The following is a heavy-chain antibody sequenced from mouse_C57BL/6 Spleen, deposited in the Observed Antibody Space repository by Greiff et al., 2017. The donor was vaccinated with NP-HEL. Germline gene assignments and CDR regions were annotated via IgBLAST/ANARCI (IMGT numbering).Heavy chain of an antibody. CDR1: GYAFSSSW. CDR2: IYPGDGDT. CDR3: AREVTTVVFDY. V-gene: IGHV1-82*01. Sequence: QVQLKESGPELVKPGASVQISCKASGYAFSSSWMNWVKQRPGKGLEWIGRIYPGDGDTNYNGKFKGKATLTADKSSSTAYMQLSSLTSEDSAVYFCAREVTTVVFDYWGQGTTLTVSS. J-gene: IGHJ2*01. D-gene: IGHD1-1*01.